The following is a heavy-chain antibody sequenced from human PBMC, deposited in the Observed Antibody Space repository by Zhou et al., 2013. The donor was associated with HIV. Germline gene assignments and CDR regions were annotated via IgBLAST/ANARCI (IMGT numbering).Heavy chain of an antibody. V-gene: IGHV1-69*12. D-gene: IGHD3-10*01. CDR1: GGTFSSYA. CDR2: IIPFFGKA. J-gene: IGHJ6*02. CDR3: ARRGSWGDHTNMIRGGLDV. Sequence: QVQLVQSGAEVKQPGSSVQVSCKVSGGTFSSYAISWVRQAPGQGLEWMGGIIPFFGKANYAQKFQARVTITADESTSTAYMELSSLRSEDTAVYYCARRGSWGDHTNMIRGGLDVWGRGTTVTVSS.